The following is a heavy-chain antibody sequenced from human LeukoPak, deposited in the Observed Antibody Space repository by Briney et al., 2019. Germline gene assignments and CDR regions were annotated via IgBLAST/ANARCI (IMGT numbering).Heavy chain of an antibody. Sequence: ASVKVSCKASGYTFTNYYIHWVRQAPGQGLEWMGIINPGGRSTSYAQKFQGRVTMTRDTSTSTVYMELSSLRSEDTAVYYCARAGWLQYYYFDYWGQGTLVTVSS. CDR3: ARAGWLQYYYFDY. CDR1: GYTFTNYY. J-gene: IGHJ4*02. D-gene: IGHD5-24*01. V-gene: IGHV1-46*01. CDR2: INPGGRST.